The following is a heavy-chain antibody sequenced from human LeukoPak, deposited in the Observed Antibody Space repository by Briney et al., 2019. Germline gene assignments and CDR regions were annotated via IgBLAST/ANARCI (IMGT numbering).Heavy chain of an antibody. Sequence: GGSLRLSCAASGFTFSSYAMHWVRQAPGKGLEWVAYMRNDGSTQYYAEPVKGRFTISRDNSRNTLYLAMNSLRAEDSAVYHCAKGSDSSGFYLDSWGQGILVTVSS. CDR1: GFTFSSYA. D-gene: IGHD3-22*01. V-gene: IGHV3-30*02. CDR2: MRNDGSTQ. J-gene: IGHJ4*02. CDR3: AKGSDSSGFYLDS.